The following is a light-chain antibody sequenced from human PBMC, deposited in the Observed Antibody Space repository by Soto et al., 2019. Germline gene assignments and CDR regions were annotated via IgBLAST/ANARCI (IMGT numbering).Light chain of an antibody. CDR3: CSYAGSSTLFA. J-gene: IGLJ1*01. CDR2: EGN. Sequence: QSVLTQPASVSGSPGQSITISCTGTSSDIGSYNLVSWYQQHPGKAPKLMIYEGNKRPSGVSNRFSGSKSGNTASLTISGLQTEDEANYYCCSYAGSSTLFAFGTGTKVTVL. V-gene: IGLV2-23*03. CDR1: SSDIGSYNL.